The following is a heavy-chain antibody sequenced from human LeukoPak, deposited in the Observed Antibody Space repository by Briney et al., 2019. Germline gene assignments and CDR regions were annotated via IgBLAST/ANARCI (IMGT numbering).Heavy chain of an antibody. Sequence: GGSLRLSCAASGFTFSSYWMSWVRQAPGKGLEWVANIKQDGSEKYYVDSVKGRFTISRDNAKNSLYLQMNSLRAEDTAVYYCARAEYYYDSSGYPIDYWGQGTLVIVSS. CDR1: GFTFSSYW. J-gene: IGHJ4*02. CDR3: ARAEYYYDSSGYPIDY. CDR2: IKQDGSEK. D-gene: IGHD3-22*01. V-gene: IGHV3-7*01.